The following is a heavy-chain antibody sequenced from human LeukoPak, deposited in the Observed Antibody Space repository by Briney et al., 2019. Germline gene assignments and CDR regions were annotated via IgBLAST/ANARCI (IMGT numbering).Heavy chain of an antibody. CDR2: ISYDGSNK. CDR3: ARDVVDCSGGSCQIRYYYYGMDV. J-gene: IGHJ6*02. V-gene: IGHV3-30*03. Sequence: GRSLRLSCAASGFTFSSYGMHWVRQAPGKGLEWVAVISYDGSNKYYADSVKGRFTISRDNSKNTLYLQMNSLRSEDTAVYYCARDVVDCSGGSCQIRYYYYGMDVWGQGTTVTVSS. D-gene: IGHD2-15*01. CDR1: GFTFSSYG.